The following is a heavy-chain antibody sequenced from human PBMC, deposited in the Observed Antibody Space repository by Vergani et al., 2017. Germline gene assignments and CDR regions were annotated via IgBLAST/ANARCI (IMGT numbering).Heavy chain of an antibody. CDR2: IYPSGGST. J-gene: IGHJ6*03. CDR1: GYTFTSYY. V-gene: IGHV1-46*01. D-gene: IGHD2-2*01. Sequence: QVQLVQSGAEVKKPGASVKVSCKASGYTFTSYYMHWVRQAPGQGLEWMGIIYPSGGSTSYAQKFQGRVTMTRDTSTSTVYMELSSLRSEDTAVYYCARAPRPYCSSTSCYSGHYYYMDVWGKGTTVTVSS. CDR3: ARAPRPYCSSTSCYSGHYYYMDV.